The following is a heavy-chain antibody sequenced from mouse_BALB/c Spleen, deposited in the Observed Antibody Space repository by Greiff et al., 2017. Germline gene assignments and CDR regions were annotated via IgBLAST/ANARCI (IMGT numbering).Heavy chain of an antibody. D-gene: IGHD2-4*01. J-gene: IGHJ4*01. CDR3: ARDGDYDDAMDY. CDR1: GFTFSDYY. V-gene: IGHV5-4*02. Sequence: EVQRVESGGGLVKPGGSLKLSCAASGFTFSDYYMYWVRQTPEKRLEWVATISDGGSYTYYPDSVKGRFTISRDNAKNNLYLQMSSLKSEDTAMYYCARDGDYDDAMDYWGQGTSVTVSS. CDR2: ISDGGSYT.